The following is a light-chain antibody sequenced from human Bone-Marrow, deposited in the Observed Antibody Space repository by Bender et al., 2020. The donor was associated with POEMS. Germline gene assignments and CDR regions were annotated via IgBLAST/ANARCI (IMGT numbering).Light chain of an antibody. Sequence: SYVLTQPPSVSVAPGQTAIVTCGGDNIANKNVQWYQQKPGQAPDLVVYDDSDRPSGIPERFSGSNSVNTATLTISRVEAGDEADYYCQVWESSSDHWIFGGGTKLTVL. CDR1: NIANKN. CDR3: QVWESSSDHWI. CDR2: DDS. J-gene: IGLJ2*01. V-gene: IGLV3-21*02.